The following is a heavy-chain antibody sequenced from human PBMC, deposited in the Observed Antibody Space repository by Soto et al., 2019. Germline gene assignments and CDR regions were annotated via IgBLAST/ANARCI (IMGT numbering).Heavy chain of an antibody. Sequence: SETLSLTCTVSGGSISSYYWSWIRQPPGKGLEWIGYIYYSGSTNYNPSLKSRVTISVDTSKNQFSLKLSSVTAADTAVYYCAREFIGYYYDSSGYFDYWGQGTLVTVSS. J-gene: IGHJ4*02. CDR1: GGSISSYY. D-gene: IGHD3-22*01. CDR3: AREFIGYYYDSSGYFDY. CDR2: IYYSGST. V-gene: IGHV4-59*01.